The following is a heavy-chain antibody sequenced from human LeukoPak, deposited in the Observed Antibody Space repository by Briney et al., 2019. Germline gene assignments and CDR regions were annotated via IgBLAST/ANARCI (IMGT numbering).Heavy chain of an antibody. V-gene: IGHV3-23*01. CDR1: GFTFTSYA. J-gene: IGHJ4*02. CDR3: AKRGYDCVWGSYRHDY. CDR2: ISGSGGST. D-gene: IGHD3-16*02. Sequence: QPGGSLRLSCAASGFTFTSYAMSWVRQAPGKGLGWVSAISGSGGSTYYADSVKGRFTISRENSKNTLYLQMNSLRAEDTDVYYCAKRGYDCVWGSYRHDYWGQGTLVTVSS.